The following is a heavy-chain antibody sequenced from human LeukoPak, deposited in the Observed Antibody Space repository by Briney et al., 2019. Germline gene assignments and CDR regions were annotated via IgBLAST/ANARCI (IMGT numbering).Heavy chain of an antibody. J-gene: IGHJ3*02. D-gene: IGHD2-2*01. CDR1: GFTFSTYA. Sequence: PGGSLRLSCAASGFTFSTYAMAWVRQAPGKGLEWVSAISGNGAGTQYADSVKGRFTISRDDSKNTLFLQMNSLRAEDTATYYCAKCSSTCYANAFYIWGQGTMVTVSS. CDR2: ISGNGAGT. CDR3: AKCSSTCYANAFYI. V-gene: IGHV3-23*01.